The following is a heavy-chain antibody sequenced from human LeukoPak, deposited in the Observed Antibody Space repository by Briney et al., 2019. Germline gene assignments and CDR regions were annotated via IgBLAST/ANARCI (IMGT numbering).Heavy chain of an antibody. CDR3: AKDWLDSGWYRSGLDV. CDR2: ISGSGSST. J-gene: IGHJ6*02. V-gene: IGHV3-23*01. Sequence: TGGSLRLSCAVSGFTFSSYAMSWVRQAPGKGLEWVSVISGSGSSTYYADSVKGRFTISRDNSKNTLYLQMNSLRAEDTALYYCAKDWLDSGWYRSGLDVWGQGTTVTVSS. CDR1: GFTFSSYA. D-gene: IGHD6-19*01.